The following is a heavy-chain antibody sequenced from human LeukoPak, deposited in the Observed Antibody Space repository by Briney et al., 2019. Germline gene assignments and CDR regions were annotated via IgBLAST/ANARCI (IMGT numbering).Heavy chain of an antibody. CDR3: AKGGYSSSSPFDY. J-gene: IGHJ4*02. CDR2: ISGSGGST. Sequence: PGGSLRLSCAASGFTSSSYAMSWVRQAPGKGLEWVSAISGSGGSTYYADSVKGRFTISRDNSKNTLYLQMNSLGAEDTAVYYCAKGGYSSSSPFDYWGQGTLVTVSS. D-gene: IGHD6-6*01. CDR1: GFTSSSYA. V-gene: IGHV3-23*01.